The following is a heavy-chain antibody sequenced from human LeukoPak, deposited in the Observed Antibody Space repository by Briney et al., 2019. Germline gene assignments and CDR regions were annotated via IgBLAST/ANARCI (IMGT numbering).Heavy chain of an antibody. J-gene: IGHJ4*02. Sequence: GGPLRLSCAASGFTFSDYYMSWIRQAPGKGLEWVSSISSSSSYIYYADSVKGRFTISRDNAKNSLYLQMNSLRAEGTAVYYCARRSNLDQFDYWGQGTLVTVSS. CDR1: GFTFSDYY. CDR3: ARRSNLDQFDY. CDR2: ISSSSSYI. D-gene: IGHD4-11*01. V-gene: IGHV3-11*06.